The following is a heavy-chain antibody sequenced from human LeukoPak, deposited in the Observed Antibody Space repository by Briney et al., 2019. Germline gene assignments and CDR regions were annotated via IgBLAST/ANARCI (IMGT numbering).Heavy chain of an antibody. Sequence: PGGSLRLSCAASGFALSSYGMYWVRQTPDKGLEWVADSPRDGTYVNYADSVKGRFIISRDNSKNTLGLQMNSLRVEDTALYYCASGGPTRGTLASWGQGTLVPVSS. V-gene: IGHV3-30*02. CDR1: GFALSSYG. CDR2: SPRDGTYV. CDR3: ASGGPTRGTLAS. J-gene: IGHJ4*02. D-gene: IGHD1-26*01.